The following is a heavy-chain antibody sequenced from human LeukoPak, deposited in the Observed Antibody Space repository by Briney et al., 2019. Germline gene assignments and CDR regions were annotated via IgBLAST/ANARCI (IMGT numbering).Heavy chain of an antibody. CDR1: GFTFSRFG. Sequence: GRSLRLSCAASGFTFSRFGMHWVRQAPGKGLEWVAVISYDGSNKYYTDSVKGRFTISRDNSKNTLYLQMNSLRAEDTAVYYCAKDRTQRVDYWGQGTLVTVSS. V-gene: IGHV3-30*18. CDR2: ISYDGSNK. CDR3: AKDRTQRVDY. J-gene: IGHJ4*02.